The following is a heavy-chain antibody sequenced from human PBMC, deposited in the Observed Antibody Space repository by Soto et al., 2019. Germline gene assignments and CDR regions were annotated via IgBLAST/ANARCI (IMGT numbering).Heavy chain of an antibody. V-gene: IGHV4-38-2*01. D-gene: IGHD1-26*01. CDR3: TRTGSSGTPVDY. Sequence: PSETLSLTCGVSDYSISSGYYWGWIRQPPGKGLEWIGNIYHSGSTHYSPALKSRVTISVDTSKNQFSLKLKSVTAADTAVYYCTRTGSSGTPVDYWGQGILVTVSS. J-gene: IGHJ4*02. CDR2: IYHSGST. CDR1: DYSISSGYY.